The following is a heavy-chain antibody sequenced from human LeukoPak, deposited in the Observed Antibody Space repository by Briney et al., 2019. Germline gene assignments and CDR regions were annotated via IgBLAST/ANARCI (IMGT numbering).Heavy chain of an antibody. Sequence: SQTLSLTCKVSGGSISSGSHYWSWIRQPAGKGLEWIGRISSSGSTIYNPSLKSRVTISVDMSKNQFSLKLSSVTAADTAVYYCARDRARYSGYDYGEMATITGEFDYWGQGTLVTVSS. V-gene: IGHV4-61*02. J-gene: IGHJ4*02. D-gene: IGHD5-12*01. CDR3: ARDRARYSGYDYGEMATITGEFDY. CDR1: GGSISSGSHY. CDR2: ISSSGST.